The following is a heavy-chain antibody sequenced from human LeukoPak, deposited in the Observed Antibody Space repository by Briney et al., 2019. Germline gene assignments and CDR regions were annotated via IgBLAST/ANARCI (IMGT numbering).Heavy chain of an antibody. CDR2: IYYSGST. J-gene: IGHJ6*03. D-gene: IGHD3-3*01. CDR3: ARISYYDFWSGYYYYYMDV. Sequence: SETLSLTCTVSGGSISSSSYYWGWIRQPPGKGLEWIGSIYYSGSTYYNPSLKSRVTISVDTCKNQFSLKLSSVTAADTAVYYCARISYYDFWSGYYYYYMDVWGKGTTVTVSS. CDR1: GGSISSSSYY. V-gene: IGHV4-39*01.